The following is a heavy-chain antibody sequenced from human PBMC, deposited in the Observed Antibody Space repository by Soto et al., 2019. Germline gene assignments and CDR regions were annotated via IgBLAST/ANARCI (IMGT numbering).Heavy chain of an antibody. CDR1: GFTFSSYA. CDR3: AKDHAPNYIVVVVAAGFDAFDI. D-gene: IGHD2-15*01. V-gene: IGHV3-23*01. J-gene: IGHJ3*02. Sequence: GGSLRLSCAASGFTFSSYAMSWVRQAPGKGLEWVSAISGSGGSTYYADSVKGRFTISRDNSKNTLYLQMNSLRAEDTAVYYCAKDHAPNYIVVVVAAGFDAFDIWGQGTMVTVSS. CDR2: ISGSGGST.